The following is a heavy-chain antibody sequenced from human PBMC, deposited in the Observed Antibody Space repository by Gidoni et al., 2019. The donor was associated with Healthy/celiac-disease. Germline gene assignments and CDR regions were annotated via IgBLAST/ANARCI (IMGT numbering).Heavy chain of an antibody. J-gene: IGHJ4*02. CDR3: AKDQQVGATMLFDY. V-gene: IGHV3-23*01. D-gene: IGHD1-26*01. Sequence: EVQLLESGGGLVQPVGSLRLHCAAAGFTFSSYAMSWVCQAPGKGLEWVSAISGSGGSTYYADSVKGRFTISRDNSKNTLYLQMNSLRAEDTAVYYCAKDQQVGATMLFDYWGQGTLVTVSS. CDR2: ISGSGGST. CDR1: GFTFSSYA.